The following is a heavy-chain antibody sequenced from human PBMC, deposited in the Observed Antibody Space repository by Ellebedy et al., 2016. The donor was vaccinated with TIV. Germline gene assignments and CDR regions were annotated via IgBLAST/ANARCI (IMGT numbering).Heavy chain of an antibody. J-gene: IGHJ4*02. CDR1: GYTFTTLD. Sequence: AASVKVSCKASGYTFTTLDINWVRQATGQGLEWMGWMSTNSGNTGFAQKFQGRVTMTRDTSISTAYMELSSLNAEDTAVYYCARGVAAGVDYWGQGTLVTVSS. V-gene: IGHV1-8*01. CDR2: MSTNSGNT. D-gene: IGHD6-13*01. CDR3: ARGVAAGVDY.